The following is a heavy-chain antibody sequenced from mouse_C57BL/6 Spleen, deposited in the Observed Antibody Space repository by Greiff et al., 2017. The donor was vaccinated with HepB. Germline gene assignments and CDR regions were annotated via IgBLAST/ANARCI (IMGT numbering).Heavy chain of an antibody. CDR2: IYPGSGNT. D-gene: IGHD2-3*01. CDR1: GYTFTDYY. V-gene: IGHV1-76*01. J-gene: IGHJ3*01. CDR3: ARSPRRFYDGFAY. Sequence: QVQLQQSGAELVRPGASVKLSCKASGYTFTDYYINWVKQRPGQGLEWIARIYPGSGNTYYNEKFKGKATLTAEKSSSTAYMQLSSLTSEDSAVYFCARSPRRFYDGFAYWGQGTLVTVSA.